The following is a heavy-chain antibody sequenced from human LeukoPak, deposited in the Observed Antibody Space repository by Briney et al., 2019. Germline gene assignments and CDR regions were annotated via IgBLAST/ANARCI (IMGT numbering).Heavy chain of an antibody. V-gene: IGHV4-39*01. D-gene: IGHD3/OR15-3a*01. CDR3: ILP. J-gene: IGHJ4*02. Sequence: SETLSLTCTVSGASISGSGYYWGWIRQPPGKGLEWIGSIYSSGSTYYNASLQSRVTISIETSKNQISLRLTSDCARQTGSGLFILPGGQGTLVTVSS. CDR2: IYSSGST. CDR1: GASISGSGYY.